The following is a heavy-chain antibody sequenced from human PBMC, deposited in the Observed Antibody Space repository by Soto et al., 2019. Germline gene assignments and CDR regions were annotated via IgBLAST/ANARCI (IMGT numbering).Heavy chain of an antibody. CDR2: IYYNGNT. CDR1: GASISSGDYY. Sequence: SETLSLTCTVSGASISSGDYYWTWIRQPPGKGLEWIGSIYYNGNTYYNQSLKSRVTISVDPSNNQFSLKLSSVTAADTAVYYCARATYDSSTYYLDYWGQGTLVTVSS. J-gene: IGHJ4*02. D-gene: IGHD3-22*01. V-gene: IGHV4-30-4*01. CDR3: ARATYDSSTYYLDY.